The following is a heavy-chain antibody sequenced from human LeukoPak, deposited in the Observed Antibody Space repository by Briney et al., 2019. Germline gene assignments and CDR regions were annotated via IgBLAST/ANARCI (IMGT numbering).Heavy chain of an antibody. J-gene: IGHJ4*02. CDR3: ARTGSTSAYGGFDY. CDR1: GGSFSGYY. V-gene: IGHV4-34*01. Sequence: SETLSLTCAVYGGSFSGYYWSWIRQPPGKGLEWIGEISHSGSTNYNPSLKSRVTISVDTSKNQFSLKLSSVTAADTAVYYCARTGSTSAYGGFDYWGQGTLVTVSS. CDR2: ISHSGST. D-gene: IGHD2-2*01.